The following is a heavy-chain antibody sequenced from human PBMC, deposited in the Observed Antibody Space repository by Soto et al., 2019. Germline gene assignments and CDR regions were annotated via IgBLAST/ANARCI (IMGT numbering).Heavy chain of an antibody. CDR3: TQVYGSGSWGWYFHS. CDR2: VFWDGGE. J-gene: IGHJ4*02. D-gene: IGHD1-26*01. V-gene: IGHV2-5*02. Sequence: QITLRESGPSLVKPTATLTLTCTFSGFSLTTTGVGVGWIRQPPGKALEWLAVVFWDGGERYSPSLKSRVTITKDTSKDQVVFKMTNMDPADASTYYCTQVYGSGSWGWYFHSWGQGTLVTVSS. CDR1: GFSLTTTGVG.